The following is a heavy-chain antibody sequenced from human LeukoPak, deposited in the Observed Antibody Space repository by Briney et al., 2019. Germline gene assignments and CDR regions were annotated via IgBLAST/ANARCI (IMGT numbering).Heavy chain of an antibody. D-gene: IGHD5-12*01. CDR1: GFTFSSFS. J-gene: IGHJ4*02. Sequence: PGGSLRLSCAASGFTFSSFSFNWVRQAPGKGLEWVSSITPNSDYIWYADSVKGRFTISRDNAQNSLYLQMNSLRVEDTAVYYCAKDNEGGGYSGFDFGDLDYWGQGTLATVSS. CDR2: ITPNSDYI. V-gene: IGHV3-21*04. CDR3: AKDNEGGGYSGFDFGDLDY.